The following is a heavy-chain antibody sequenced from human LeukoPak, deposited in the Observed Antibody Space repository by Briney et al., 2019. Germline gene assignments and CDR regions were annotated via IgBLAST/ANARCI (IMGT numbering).Heavy chain of an antibody. Sequence: SETLSLTCTVSGGSISSYYWSWIRQPPGKGLEWIGYIYYSGSTNYNPSLKSRVTISVDTSKNQFSLKLSSVTAADTAVYYCARHLSFREGRPVVAFDYWGQGTLVTVSS. J-gene: IGHJ4*02. CDR2: IYYSGST. V-gene: IGHV4-59*08. CDR1: GGSISSYY. D-gene: IGHD3-10*01. CDR3: ARHLSFREGRPVVAFDY.